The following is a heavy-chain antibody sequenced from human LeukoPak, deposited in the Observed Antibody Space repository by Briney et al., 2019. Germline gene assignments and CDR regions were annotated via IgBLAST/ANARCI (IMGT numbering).Heavy chain of an antibody. CDR1: GFTFSNAW. V-gene: IGHV3-15*01. J-gene: IGHJ6*03. CDR3: TTDKYYYDSSGYYYIDYYYYMDV. Sequence: GGSLRLSCAASGFTFSNAWMSWVRQAPGKGLEWVGRIKSKTDGGTTDYAAPVKGRFTISRDDSKNTLYLQMDSLKTEDTAVYYCTTDKYYYDSSGYYYIDYYYYMDVWGKGTTVTVSS. CDR2: IKSKTDGGTT. D-gene: IGHD3-22*01.